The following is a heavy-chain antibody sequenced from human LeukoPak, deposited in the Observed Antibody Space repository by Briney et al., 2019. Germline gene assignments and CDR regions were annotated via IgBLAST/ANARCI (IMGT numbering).Heavy chain of an antibody. Sequence: ASVKVSCKASGYTFTSYAMHWVRQAPGQRLEWMGWINAGNGNTKYSQKFQGRVTITRDTSASTAYMELSSLRSEDTAVYYCGRDSLSRTGTDLFDYWGQGTLVTVSS. CDR3: GRDSLSRTGTDLFDY. CDR1: GYTFTSYA. CDR2: INAGNGNT. D-gene: IGHD1-1*01. J-gene: IGHJ4*02. V-gene: IGHV1-3*01.